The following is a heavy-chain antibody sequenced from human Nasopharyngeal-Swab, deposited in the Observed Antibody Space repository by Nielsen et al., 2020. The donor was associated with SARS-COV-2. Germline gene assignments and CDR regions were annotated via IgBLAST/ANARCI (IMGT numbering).Heavy chain of an antibody. Sequence: GESLKISCAASGFTFSSYAMHWVRQAPGKGLEWGAVISYDGSNKYYADSVKGRFTISRDNSKNTLYLQMNSLRGEDTAVYYCARDGYDFWSGFYGMDVWGQGTTVTVSS. J-gene: IGHJ6*02. CDR3: ARDGYDFWSGFYGMDV. D-gene: IGHD3-3*01. V-gene: IGHV3-30-3*01. CDR2: ISYDGSNK. CDR1: GFTFSSYA.